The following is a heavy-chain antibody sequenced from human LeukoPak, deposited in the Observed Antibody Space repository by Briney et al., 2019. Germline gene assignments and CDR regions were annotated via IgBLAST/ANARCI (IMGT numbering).Heavy chain of an antibody. D-gene: IGHD3-22*01. J-gene: IGHJ4*02. CDR3: AKGAGVVVITAVCFDY. Sequence: GGSLRLSCAASGFTFSSYAMSWVRQAPGKGLEWVSAISGSCGSTYYADSVKGRFTISRDNSKNALYLQMNSLRAEDTAVYYCAKGAGVVVITAVCFDYWGQGTLVTVSS. CDR1: GFTFSSYA. V-gene: IGHV3-23*01. CDR2: ISGSCGST.